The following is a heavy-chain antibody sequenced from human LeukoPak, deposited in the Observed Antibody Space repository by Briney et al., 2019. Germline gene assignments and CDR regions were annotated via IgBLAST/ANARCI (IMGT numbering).Heavy chain of an antibody. CDR3: ARTYDFWSGPRFDY. V-gene: IGHV4-59*01. D-gene: IGHD3-3*01. CDR2: IYYSGST. J-gene: IGHJ4*02. Sequence: PSETLSLACTVSGASISSDYWSSIPQPPGKGLEWIGYIYYSGSTNYTPSPKSRVAISVDTSKNQFSLKLSSVTAADTAVYYCARTYDFWSGPRFDYWGQGTLVTVSS. CDR1: GASISSDY.